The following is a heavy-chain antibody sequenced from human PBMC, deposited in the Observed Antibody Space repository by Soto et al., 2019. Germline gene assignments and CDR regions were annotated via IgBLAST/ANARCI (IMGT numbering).Heavy chain of an antibody. CDR2: IYSGGNT. J-gene: IGHJ4*02. Sequence: EVQLVESGGGLVQPGGSLRLSCAASGFTVSTNDMTWVRQAPGKGLEWVSVIYSGGNTYYADSVKGRFTISRDNSKNTLYLQMNSLRAGDTAVYYCARDVFVAAAGTLDYWGQGTMVTVYS. CDR1: GFTVSTND. CDR3: ARDVFVAAAGTLDY. D-gene: IGHD6-13*01. V-gene: IGHV3-66*01.